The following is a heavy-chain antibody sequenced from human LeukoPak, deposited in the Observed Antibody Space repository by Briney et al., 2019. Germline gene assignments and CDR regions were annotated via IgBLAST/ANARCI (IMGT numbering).Heavy chain of an antibody. CDR3: ASSRYDSSGYYGIIGY. CDR2: IRSSGSTI. D-gene: IGHD3-22*01. Sequence: GGSLRLSCAASGFTFSDYYMSWIRQAPGKGLEWVSYIRSSGSTIYYADSVKGRFSISRDNAKNSLYLQMNSLRAEDTALYYCASSRYDSSGYYGIIGYWGQGTLVTVSS. CDR1: GFTFSDYY. J-gene: IGHJ4*02. V-gene: IGHV3-11*04.